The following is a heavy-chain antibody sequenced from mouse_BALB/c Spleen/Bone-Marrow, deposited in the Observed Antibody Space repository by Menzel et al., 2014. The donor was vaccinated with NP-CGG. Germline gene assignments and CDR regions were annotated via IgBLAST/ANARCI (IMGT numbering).Heavy chain of an antibody. CDR2: INSCNGGT. J-gene: IGHJ1*01. CDR1: GHTFTSHY. CDR3: TRSYYVNYFDV. D-gene: IGHD2-1*01. Sequence: QVQLQQSGAELVKPGASVKLSRKASGHTFTSHYMYWVKPRPGQGLEWIGEINSCNGGTNFNEKFKSKATLTVDKSSSTANMHLSSLTAEGSAVYYCTRSYYVNYFDVWGAGTTGTVSP. V-gene: IGHV1S81*02.